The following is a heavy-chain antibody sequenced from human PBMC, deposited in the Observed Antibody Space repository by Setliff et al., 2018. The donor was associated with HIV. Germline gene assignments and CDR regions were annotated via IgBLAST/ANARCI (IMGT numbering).Heavy chain of an antibody. V-gene: IGHV4-59*01. Sequence: SETLSLTCSVSNGSINGYYWTWIRQPPGKGLEWIAYISHTGSTNFNPSLKSRVSMSVDLSKNQFSLHLVSVTAADTAVYFCARVHLYDATAYYSSFESWGPGILVTVSS. CDR3: ARVHLYDATAYYSSFES. CDR1: NGSINGYY. J-gene: IGHJ4*02. D-gene: IGHD2-21*01. CDR2: ISHTGST.